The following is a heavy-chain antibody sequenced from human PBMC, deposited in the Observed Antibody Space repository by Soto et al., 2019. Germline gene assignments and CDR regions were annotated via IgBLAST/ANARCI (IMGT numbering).Heavy chain of an antibody. CDR1: GFTFNNFA. Sequence: EVQLLESGGGLVQPGGSLRLSCAASGFTFNNFAMSWVRQAPGKGLEWVSGISGSGGSTYYADSVKGRFTISRDNSKKTLYLQMNSLRLEDRAVYYCAREYYDFWSSYPWGQGTLVTVSS. V-gene: IGHV3-23*01. J-gene: IGHJ5*02. CDR3: AREYYDFWSSYP. CDR2: ISGSGGST. D-gene: IGHD3-3*01.